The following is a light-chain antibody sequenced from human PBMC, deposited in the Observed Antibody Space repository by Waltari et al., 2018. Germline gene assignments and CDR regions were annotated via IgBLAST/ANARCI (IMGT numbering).Light chain of an antibody. CDR2: SND. CDR3: GTWDNILSAGV. Sequence: QSVLTQPPSVSAAPGQKVTISCSGSSSNIGINFVSWYQHLPGTAPKLLIYSNDQPPSGIPDRFSGSKSGTSATLGITGLQTGDEADYYCGTWDNILSAGVIGGGTKLTVL. V-gene: IGLV1-51*01. CDR1: SSNIGINF. J-gene: IGLJ3*02.